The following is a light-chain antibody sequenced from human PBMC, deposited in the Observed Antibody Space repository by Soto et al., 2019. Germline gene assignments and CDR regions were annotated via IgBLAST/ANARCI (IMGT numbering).Light chain of an antibody. Sequence: EIVLTQSPATVSLSPGERATLSCRASQSVNYHLAWYQQKPGQAPRLLIYEASKGATGIPARFSGSGSGTDFTLTISSLEPEDFAVYYCQQYNNWPFLLTFGAGTKVEIK. CDR1: QSVNYH. V-gene: IGKV3-11*01. CDR2: EAS. CDR3: QQYNNWPFLLT. J-gene: IGKJ4*01.